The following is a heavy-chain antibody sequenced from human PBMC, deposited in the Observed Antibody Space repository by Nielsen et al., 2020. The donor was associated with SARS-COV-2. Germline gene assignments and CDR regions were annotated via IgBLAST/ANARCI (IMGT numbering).Heavy chain of an antibody. J-gene: IGHJ6*02. CDR3: ARDRVSADHYYYYGMDV. CDR2: ISSSSSYI. Sequence: GESLKISCAASGFTFSSYSMNWVRQAPGKGLEWVSSISSSSSYIYYADSVKGRFTISRDNAKNSLYLQMNSLRAEDTAVYYCARDRVSADHYYYYGMDVWGQGTTVTVSS. D-gene: IGHD6-13*01. CDR1: GFTFSSYS. V-gene: IGHV3-21*01.